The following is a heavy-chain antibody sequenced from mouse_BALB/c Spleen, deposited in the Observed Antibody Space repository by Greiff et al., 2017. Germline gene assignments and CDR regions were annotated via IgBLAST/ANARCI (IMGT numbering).Heavy chain of an antibody. CDR2: ISNLAYSI. J-gene: IGHJ4*01. CDR3: ARSIITTVYYAMDY. V-gene: IGHV5-15*02. D-gene: IGHD1-1*01. Sequence: EVKLVESGGGLVQPGGSRKLSCAASGFTFSDYGMAWVRQAPGKGPEWVAFISNLAYSIYYADTVTGRFTISRENAKNTLYLEMSSLRSEDTAMYYCARSIITTVYYAMDYWGQGTSVTVSS. CDR1: GFTFSDYG.